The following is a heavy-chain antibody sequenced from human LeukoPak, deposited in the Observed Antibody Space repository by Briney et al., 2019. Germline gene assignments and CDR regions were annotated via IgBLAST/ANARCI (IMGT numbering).Heavy chain of an antibody. Sequence: GESLKISCKGSGYTFISYWIAWVRQMPGKGLEYMGIIYPGDSDTRYSPSFQGQVTISADKSTSTAYLQWSSLKSSDTAMYYCARLSYCGADCYLNSFDYWGQGILVTVSS. CDR1: GYTFISYW. J-gene: IGHJ4*02. D-gene: IGHD2-21*02. V-gene: IGHV5-51*01. CDR2: IYPGDSDT. CDR3: ARLSYCGADCYLNSFDY.